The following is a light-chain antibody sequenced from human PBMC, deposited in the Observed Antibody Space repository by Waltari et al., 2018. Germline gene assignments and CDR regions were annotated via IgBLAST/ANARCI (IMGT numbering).Light chain of an antibody. J-gene: IGLJ2*01. CDR1: SSDVGGYDY. CDR3: ISYTSTTTYVV. CDR2: DVN. V-gene: IGLV2-14*03. Sequence: QSALTQPASVSASPGQSITISCTGTSSDVGGYDYVSWYQQHPGKAPQLMIYDVNKRPSGVSHRFSASKPGNTASLTIFGLQAEDEADYYCISYTSTTTYVVVGGGTKLTVL.